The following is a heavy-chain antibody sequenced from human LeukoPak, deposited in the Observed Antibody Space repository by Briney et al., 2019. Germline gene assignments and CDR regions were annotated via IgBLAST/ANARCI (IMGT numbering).Heavy chain of an antibody. V-gene: IGHV1-46*01. CDR3: ARDQRYYDSSGHLDY. CDR2: INPSGGRT. Sequence: PWASVKVSCKAPGYTFTSYYMHWVRQAPGQGLEWMGIINPSGGRTSYAQKFQGRVTMTRDTSTSTVYMELSSLRSEDTAVYYCARDQRYYDSSGHLDYWGQGTLVTVSS. J-gene: IGHJ4*02. CDR1: GYTFTSYY. D-gene: IGHD3-22*01.